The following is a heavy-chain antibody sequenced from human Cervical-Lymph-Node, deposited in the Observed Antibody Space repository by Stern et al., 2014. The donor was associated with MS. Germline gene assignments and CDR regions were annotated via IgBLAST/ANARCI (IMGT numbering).Heavy chain of an antibody. J-gene: IGHJ6*02. Sequence: QVQLVQSGAEVKKPGASVKVSCKASGYTFTGYYMHWVRQAPGQGLEWMGRINPNSGGTNYAQKVQGRVTMTKDTSISTAYMELSRLRSDDTAVYYCAREGPRYGMDVWGQGTTVTVSS. CDR3: AREGPRYGMDV. CDR1: GYTFTGYY. V-gene: IGHV1-2*06. CDR2: INPNSGGT.